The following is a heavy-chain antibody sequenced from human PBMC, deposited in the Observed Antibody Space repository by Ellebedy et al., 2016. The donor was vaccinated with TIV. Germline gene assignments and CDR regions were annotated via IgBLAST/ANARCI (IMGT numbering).Heavy chain of an antibody. CDR3: ARRSQLQYMSLRTGGAFDI. J-gene: IGHJ3*02. D-gene: IGHD7-27*01. V-gene: IGHV4-34*01. Sequence: SETLSLTXAVYGGSFSGYYWSWIRQTPGKGLEWIGEINRSGATNYNPSLKSRVTASVDTSKNHFSLKLRSVTAADTAVYYCARRSQLQYMSLRTGGAFDIWGQGTMVTVSS. CDR2: INRSGAT. CDR1: GGSFSGYY.